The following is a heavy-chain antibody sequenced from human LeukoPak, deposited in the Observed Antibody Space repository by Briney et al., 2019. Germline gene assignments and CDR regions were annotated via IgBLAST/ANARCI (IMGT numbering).Heavy chain of an antibody. D-gene: IGHD1-7*01. CDR3: TRGRLELNY. Sequence: GGSLRLSCAASGFTFSSYDMSWFRQAPGKGLEWVGFIRSKDYGGATEYAAAVKGRFTISRDDSKSIAYLQMNSLKTDDTAVYYCTRGRLELNYWGQGTLVTVSS. CDR1: GFTFSSYD. J-gene: IGHJ4*02. CDR2: IRSKDYGGAT. V-gene: IGHV3-49*03.